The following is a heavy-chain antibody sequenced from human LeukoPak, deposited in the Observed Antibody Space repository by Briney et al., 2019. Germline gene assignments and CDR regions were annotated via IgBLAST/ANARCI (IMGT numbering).Heavy chain of an antibody. V-gene: IGHV4-59*08. CDR3: ARHYGAVAGDYYYYGMDV. D-gene: IGHD6-19*01. J-gene: IGHJ6*02. CDR2: IYYSGST. Sequence: SETLSLTCTVSGVSISSYYWSWIRQPPGKGLEWIGYIYYSGSTNYNPSLKSRVTISVDTSKNQFSLKLRSVTAADTAGYYCARHYGAVAGDYYYYGMDVWGQGRTVTVSS. CDR1: GVSISSYY.